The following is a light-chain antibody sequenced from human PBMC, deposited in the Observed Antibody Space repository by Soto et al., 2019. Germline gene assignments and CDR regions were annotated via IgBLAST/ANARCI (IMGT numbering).Light chain of an antibody. CDR1: QSVSSY. J-gene: IGKJ5*01. CDR2: DAS. Sequence: EIVLTQSPATLSLSPGERATLSCRASQSVSSYLAWYQQKPGQAPRLLIYDASNRATGIPARFSGSGSGTDFTLTISSLEPEAFAVYYCQQRSNWPPVNTFGQGTRLEIK. CDR3: QQRSNWPPVNT. V-gene: IGKV3-11*01.